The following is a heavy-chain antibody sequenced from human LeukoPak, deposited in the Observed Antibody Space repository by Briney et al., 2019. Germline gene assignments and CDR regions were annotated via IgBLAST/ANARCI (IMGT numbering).Heavy chain of an antibody. Sequence: GGSLRLSCAASGFTFSSYSMNWVRQAPGKGLEWVSSISSSSSYIYYADSVKGRFTISRDNAKNSLYLQMNSLRAKDTAVYYCARDLYDILTGYSSNFDYWGQGTLVTVSS. J-gene: IGHJ4*02. V-gene: IGHV3-21*01. CDR3: ARDLYDILTGYSSNFDY. CDR1: GFTFSSYS. CDR2: ISSSSSYI. D-gene: IGHD3-9*01.